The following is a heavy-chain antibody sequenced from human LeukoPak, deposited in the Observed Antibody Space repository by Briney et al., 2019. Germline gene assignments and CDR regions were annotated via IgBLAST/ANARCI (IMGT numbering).Heavy chain of an antibody. CDR3: ASSYGGNSGY. Sequence: SGTLALTCAVYGGSFSGYYWSWIRQPPGKGLEWIGEINHSGSTNYNPSLKSRVTISVDTSKNQFSLKPSSVTAADTAVYYCASSYGGNSGYWGQGTLVTVSS. J-gene: IGHJ4*02. D-gene: IGHD4-23*01. V-gene: IGHV4-34*01. CDR2: INHSGST. CDR1: GGSFSGYY.